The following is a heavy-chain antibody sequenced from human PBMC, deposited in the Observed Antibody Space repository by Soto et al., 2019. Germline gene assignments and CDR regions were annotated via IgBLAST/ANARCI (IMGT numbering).Heavy chain of an antibody. Sequence: PEETLSLTCTVSGGSISSYYWSWIRQPPGKGLEWIGYIYYSGSTNYNPSLKSRVTISVDTSKNQFSLKLSSVTAADTAVYYCASDGVAAAGTGGAYYYYYMDVWGKGTTVTVSS. D-gene: IGHD6-13*01. V-gene: IGHV4-59*01. CDR2: IYYSGST. CDR3: ASDGVAAAGTGGAYYYYYMDV. CDR1: GGSISSYY. J-gene: IGHJ6*03.